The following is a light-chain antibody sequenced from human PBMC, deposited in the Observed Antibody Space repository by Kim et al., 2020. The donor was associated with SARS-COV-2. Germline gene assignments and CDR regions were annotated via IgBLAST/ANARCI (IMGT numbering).Light chain of an antibody. J-gene: IGLJ2*01. CDR3: QVWESSSDHVV. CDR2: YDR. V-gene: IGLV3-21*01. CDR1: NIGMKS. Sequence: AAGKAAMITCGGNNIGMKSEHWYQQKPDQAPVLVIYYDRDRPSGFPERFSGSNSGNTATLTISRGEAGDEADYYCQVWESSSDHVVFGGGTQLTVL.